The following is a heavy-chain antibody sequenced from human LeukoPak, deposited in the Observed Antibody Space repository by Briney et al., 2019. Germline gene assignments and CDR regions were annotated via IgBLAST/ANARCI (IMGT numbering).Heavy chain of an antibody. D-gene: IGHD6-19*01. J-gene: IGHJ3*02. V-gene: IGHV4-59*01. CDR3: ARYSSGWRSFDI. CDR1: GGSISSYY. Sequence: NPSETLSFTCTVSGGSISSYYWSWIRQPPGKGLEWIGYIYYSGSTNYNPSLKSRVTISVDTSKNQFSLNLSSVTAADTAVYYCARYSSGWRSFDIWGQGTMVTVSS. CDR2: IYYSGST.